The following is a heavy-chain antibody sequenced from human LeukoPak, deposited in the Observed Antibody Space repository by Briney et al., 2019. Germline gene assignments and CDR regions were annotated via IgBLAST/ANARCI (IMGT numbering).Heavy chain of an antibody. CDR1: GFTFSSYS. Sequence: GGSLRLSCAASGFTFSSYSMNWVRQAPGKGLEWVSSISSSSSYIYYADSVKGRFTISRDNAKNSLYLQMNSLRAEDTAVYYCARDFCSSTSCPQTARDYWGQGTLVTVSS. CDR2: ISSSSSYI. CDR3: ARDFCSSTSCPQTARDY. V-gene: IGHV3-21*04. D-gene: IGHD2-2*01. J-gene: IGHJ4*02.